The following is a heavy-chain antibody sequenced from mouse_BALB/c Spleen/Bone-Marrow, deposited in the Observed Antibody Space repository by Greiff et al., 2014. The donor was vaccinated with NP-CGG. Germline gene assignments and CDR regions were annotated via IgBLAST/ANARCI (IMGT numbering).Heavy chain of an antibody. CDR2: INSGGSYT. CDR3: ARGDWDEAMDY. CDR1: GFIFSSYA. Sequence: EVQVVESGGGLVKPGGSLKLSCAASGFIFSSYAMSWVRQTPEKRLEWVATINSGGSYTYYPDSVKGRFTISRDNAKNTLYPQMSSLRSEDTAMYYCARGDWDEAMDYWGQGTSVTVST. V-gene: IGHV5-9-3*01. J-gene: IGHJ4*01. D-gene: IGHD4-1*01.